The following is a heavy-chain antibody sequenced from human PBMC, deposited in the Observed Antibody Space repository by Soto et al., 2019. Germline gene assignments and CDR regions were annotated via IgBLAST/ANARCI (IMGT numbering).Heavy chain of an antibody. CDR1: GFTFSSYS. V-gene: IGHV3-21*04. J-gene: IGHJ4*02. CDR2: ISSSSSYI. D-gene: IGHD3-9*01. CDR3: ARAGYAWNILTGYYQLGFDY. Sequence: GGSLRLSCAASGFTFSSYSMNWVRQAPGKGLEWVSSISSSSSYIYYADSVKGRFTISRDNAKNSLYLQMNSLRAEDTAVYYCARAGYAWNILTGYYQLGFDYWGQGTLVTFSS.